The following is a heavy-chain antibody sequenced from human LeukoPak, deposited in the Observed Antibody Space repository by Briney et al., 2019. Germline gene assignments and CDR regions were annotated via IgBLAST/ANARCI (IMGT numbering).Heavy chain of an antibody. Sequence: GGSLRLFCAASGFTFSSYSMNWVRQAPGKGLEWVSTISGRGDLEFYTESVKGRFTISRDHSKNTVHLQMDSLRAEDTAIYYCAREGDFWSGYPIDHYYYMDVWGKGTTVTVTS. CDR1: GFTFSSYS. V-gene: IGHV3-21*04. CDR2: ISGRGDLE. J-gene: IGHJ6*03. D-gene: IGHD3-3*01. CDR3: AREGDFWSGYPIDHYYYMDV.